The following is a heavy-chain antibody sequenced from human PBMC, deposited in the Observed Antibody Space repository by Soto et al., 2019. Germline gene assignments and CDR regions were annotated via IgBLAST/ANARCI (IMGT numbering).Heavy chain of an antibody. D-gene: IGHD6-13*01. CDR2: VKPDGTQK. J-gene: IGHJ1*01. CDR1: AFTFSDYG. Sequence: PGGSLRLSCETSAFTFSDYGMSSVRRAAGKVRECVANVKPDGTQKFYVDSLRGRFSILRDNTKRSLFLQTNSLTAEDTGIYYCAREYQGSNWYAHGGQGAQVTVSS. V-gene: IGHV3-7*05. CDR3: AREYQGSNWYAH.